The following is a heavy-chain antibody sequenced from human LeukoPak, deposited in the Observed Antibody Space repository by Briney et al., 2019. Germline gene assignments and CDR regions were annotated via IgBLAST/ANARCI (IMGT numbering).Heavy chain of an antibody. V-gene: IGHV4-59*01. J-gene: IGHJ4*02. D-gene: IGHD1-26*01. CDR3: AKGGGSYYKLDY. CDR1: VGSISRYY. Sequence: PSETLSVTCMVSVGSISRYYRSWIRQPPGRGRKWSGYIYCSGSTNYNPSLKSRVSISVDTSKNQFSLKLSSVTAADTAVYYCAKGGGSYYKLDYWGQGTLVTVSS. CDR2: IYCSGST.